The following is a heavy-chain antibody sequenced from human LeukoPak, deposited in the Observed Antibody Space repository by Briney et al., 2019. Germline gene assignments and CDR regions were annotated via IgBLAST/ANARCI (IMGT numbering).Heavy chain of an antibody. D-gene: IGHD2-2*01. Sequence: GGSLRLSCAASGFTFSSYGMHWVRQAPGKGLEWVAFIRYDGSNKYYADSVKGRFTISRDNSKNTLYLQMNSLRAEDTAVYYCATLVVVVPAAMFELDYWGQGTLVTVSS. J-gene: IGHJ4*02. V-gene: IGHV3-30*02. CDR3: ATLVVVVPAAMFELDY. CDR1: GFTFSSYG. CDR2: IRYDGSNK.